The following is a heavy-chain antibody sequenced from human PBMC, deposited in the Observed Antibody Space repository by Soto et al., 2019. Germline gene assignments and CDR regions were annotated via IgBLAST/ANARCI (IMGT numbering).Heavy chain of an antibody. D-gene: IGHD6-19*01. CDR3: ANDRRAAVASFDC. CDR1: GFTFGSYG. Sequence: EVQLLESGGGLVQPGGSLRLSCAASGFTFGSYGMTWVRQAPGKGLEWVSSISGSGVSTYYADSVQARFTISRDNSKNTLFLQMSSLRAEDTALYYCANDRRAAVASFDCWGQGALVTVSS. CDR2: ISGSGVST. V-gene: IGHV3-23*01. J-gene: IGHJ4*02.